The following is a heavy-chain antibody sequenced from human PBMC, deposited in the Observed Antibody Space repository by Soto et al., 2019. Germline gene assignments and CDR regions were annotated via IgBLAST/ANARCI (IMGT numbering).Heavy chain of an antibody. CDR1: GGTFSNYP. V-gene: IGHV1-69*12. CDR3: ARGNHRWLQLWYFDL. D-gene: IGHD5-12*01. Sequence: QVQLVQSGAEVKKPGSSVKVSCKASGGTFSNYPISWVRQAPGQGLEWMGGIIPIFGTTNYAQKFQGRVTIHADESTSTAYMELSSLRSEDTAVFYCARGNHRWLQLWYFDLWGRGTLVTVYS. J-gene: IGHJ2*01. CDR2: IIPIFGTT.